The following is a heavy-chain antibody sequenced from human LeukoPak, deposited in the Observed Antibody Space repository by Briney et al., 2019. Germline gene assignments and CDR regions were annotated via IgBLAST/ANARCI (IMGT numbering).Heavy chain of an antibody. Sequence: GGSLRLSCAASGFTFSDYYMSWIRQAPGKGLEWVSYISSSGSTIYYADSVKGRFTISRDNAKNSRYLQMNSLRAEDTALYYCAKDKAIAAAGYYYYYGMDVWGQGTTVTVSS. V-gene: IGHV3-11*01. CDR3: AKDKAIAAAGYYYYYGMDV. CDR2: ISSSGSTI. J-gene: IGHJ6*02. D-gene: IGHD6-13*01. CDR1: GFTFSDYY.